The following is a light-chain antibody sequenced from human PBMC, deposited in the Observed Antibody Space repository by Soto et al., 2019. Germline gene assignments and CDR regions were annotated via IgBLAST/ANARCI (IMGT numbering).Light chain of an antibody. J-gene: IGLJ2*01. Sequence: QSALTQPASVSGSPGQSNTISCTGTSSDVGGYDYVSWYQQHPGKVPKLMIYEVLRRPSGISDRFSGSKSGNTASLTISGLQAEDEADYYCCSYTTTSTFVFGGGTKLTVL. CDR3: CSYTTTSTFV. V-gene: IGLV2-14*03. CDR1: SSDVGGYDY. CDR2: EVL.